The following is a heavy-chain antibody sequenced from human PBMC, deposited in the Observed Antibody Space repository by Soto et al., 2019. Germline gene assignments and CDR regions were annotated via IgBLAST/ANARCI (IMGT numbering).Heavy chain of an antibody. J-gene: IGHJ5*02. D-gene: IGHD6-13*01. CDR1: GGSMNSYH. CDR2: IHSSGST. CDR3: ARDQGVAAAGITWFDP. V-gene: IGHV4-4*07. Sequence: PSETLSLTCTVSGGSMNSYHWSWIRQPAGRGLEWIGHIHSSGSTNYNPSRKSRVTMSVDTSKNQFSLRLLSVTAADTAVYYCARDQGVAAAGITWFDPWGQGSLVTVSS.